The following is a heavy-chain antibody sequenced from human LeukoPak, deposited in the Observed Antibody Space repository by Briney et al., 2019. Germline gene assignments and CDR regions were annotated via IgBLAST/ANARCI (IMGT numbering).Heavy chain of an antibody. Sequence: SVKVSCKASGGTFSSYAISWERQAPGQGLEWMGRIIPILGIANYAQKFQGRVTITADKSTSTAYMELSSLRSEDTAVYYCAREVSGDYVWGSYRPPLYYFDYWGQGTLVTVSS. CDR3: AREVSGDYVWGSYRPPLYYFDY. CDR2: IIPILGIA. D-gene: IGHD3-16*02. CDR1: GGTFSSYA. V-gene: IGHV1-69*04. J-gene: IGHJ4*02.